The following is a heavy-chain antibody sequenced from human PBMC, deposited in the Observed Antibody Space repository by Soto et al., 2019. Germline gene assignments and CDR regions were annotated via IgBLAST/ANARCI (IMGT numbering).Heavy chain of an antibody. CDR3: VKGEYYYDSSGYYPFDY. J-gene: IGHJ4*02. V-gene: IGHV3-30*18. Sequence: GGSLRLCCAASGVTFCSYGMHWVRQAPGKGLEWVAVISYDGSNKYYADSVKGRFTISRDNSKNTVYLQMSSLRVEDTAVYYCVKGEYYYDSSGYYPFDYWGQGTLVTVSS. D-gene: IGHD3-22*01. CDR2: ISYDGSNK. CDR1: GVTFCSYG.